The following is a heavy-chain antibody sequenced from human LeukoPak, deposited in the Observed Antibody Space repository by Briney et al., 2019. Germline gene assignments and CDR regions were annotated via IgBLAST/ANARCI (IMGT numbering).Heavy chain of an antibody. D-gene: IGHD3-22*01. J-gene: IGHJ4*02. Sequence: SETLSLTCTVSGGSISSNSYYWGWLRQSPGKGLEWIGTIYYSEYTYYSPSLKRRVTISRDTSKNQFSLELSFVTAADTAVYYCARSDDSSSYYDYFDYWGQGTLVTGSS. CDR2: IYYSEYT. V-gene: IGHV4-39*01. CDR1: GGSISSNSYY. CDR3: ARSDDSSSYYDYFDY.